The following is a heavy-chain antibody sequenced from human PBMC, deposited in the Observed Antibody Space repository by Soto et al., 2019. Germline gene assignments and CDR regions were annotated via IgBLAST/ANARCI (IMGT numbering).Heavy chain of an antibody. V-gene: IGHV1-69*01. CDR1: GGTFSSYA. CDR3: ARPTVGGAYYYYYGMDV. D-gene: IGHD2-21*01. CDR2: IIPIFGTA. Sequence: QVELVQSGAEVKKPGSSVKVSCKASGGTFSSYAISGVRQAPGQGLEWMGGIIPIFGTANYAQKFQGRVTITADESTSTAYMELSSLRSEDTAVYYCARPTVGGAYYYYYGMDVWGQGTTVIVSS. J-gene: IGHJ6*02.